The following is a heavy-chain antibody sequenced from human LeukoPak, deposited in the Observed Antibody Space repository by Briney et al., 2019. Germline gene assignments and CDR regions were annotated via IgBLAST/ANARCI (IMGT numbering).Heavy chain of an antibody. CDR1: GFTFSSYS. CDR3: ARGGTYDSSGYYY. J-gene: IGHJ4*02. CDR2: ISSSSSYI. V-gene: IGHV3-21*01. Sequence: TGGSLRLSCAASGFTFSSYSMNWVRQAPGKGLEWVSSISSSSSYIYYADSVKGRFTISRDNAKNSLYLQMNSLGAEDTAVYYCARGGTYDSSGYYYWGQGTLVTVSS. D-gene: IGHD3-22*01.